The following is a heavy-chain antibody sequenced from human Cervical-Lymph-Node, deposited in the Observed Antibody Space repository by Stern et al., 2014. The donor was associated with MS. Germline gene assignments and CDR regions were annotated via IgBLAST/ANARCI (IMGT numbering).Heavy chain of an antibody. J-gene: IGHJ3*02. Sequence: QVTLRESGPALVTPTQTLTLTCTFSGFSLSTSGMCVSWLRQPPGKALEWLALIAWDDDKYYSTSLKTRLTISKDTSKNQVVLTMTNMDPVDTATYYCARTRDYYDSSGYLWAFDIWGQGTMVTVSS. D-gene: IGHD3-22*01. CDR1: GFSLSTSGMC. CDR2: IAWDDDK. V-gene: IGHV2-70*01. CDR3: ARTRDYYDSSGYLWAFDI.